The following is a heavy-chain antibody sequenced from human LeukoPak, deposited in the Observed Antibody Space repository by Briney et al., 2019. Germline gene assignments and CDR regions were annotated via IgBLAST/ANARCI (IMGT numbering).Heavy chain of an antibody. CDR1: GFTFSTYG. Sequence: PGGSLRLSCAASGFTFSTYGMDRVRQAPGKGLEWVAVIWYDGSNKYYADSVKGRFTISRDNSKNTLYLQMNSLRAEDTAVYYCARGPHYHHSTGHFSYWGQGTLVTVSS. J-gene: IGHJ4*02. V-gene: IGHV3-33*01. D-gene: IGHD3-22*01. CDR3: ARGPHYHHSTGHFSY. CDR2: IWYDGSNK.